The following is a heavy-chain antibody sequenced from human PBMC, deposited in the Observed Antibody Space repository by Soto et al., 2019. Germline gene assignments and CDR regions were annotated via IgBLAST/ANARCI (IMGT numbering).Heavy chain of an antibody. V-gene: IGHV3-33*01. CDR1: GFTFSSYG. J-gene: IGHJ5*02. CDR2: IWYDGSNK. Sequence: QVQLVESGGGVVQPGRSLRLSCAASGFTFSSYGMHWVRQAPGKGLEWVAVIWYDGSNKYYADSVKGRFTISRDNSQNTRHLQMNSQRAEDTPVYYCAAGPICSGGSCYAHRWFDPWCQGTLVTVSS. D-gene: IGHD2-15*01. CDR3: AAGPICSGGSCYAHRWFDP.